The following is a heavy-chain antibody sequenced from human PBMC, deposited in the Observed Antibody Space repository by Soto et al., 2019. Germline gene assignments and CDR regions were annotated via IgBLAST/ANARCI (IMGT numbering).Heavy chain of an antibody. V-gene: IGHV4-31*03. J-gene: IGHJ3*02. CDR3: ARIPFHYYESSGYPWGAFDI. D-gene: IGHD3-22*01. CDR2: IYYSGST. Sequence: SETLSLTCTVSGGSISSGGYYWSWIRQHPGKGLEWIGYIYYSGSTYYNPSLKSRVTISVDTSKNQFSLKLSSVTAADTAVYYCARIPFHYYESSGYPWGAFDIWGQGTMVTVSS. CDR1: GGSISSGGYY.